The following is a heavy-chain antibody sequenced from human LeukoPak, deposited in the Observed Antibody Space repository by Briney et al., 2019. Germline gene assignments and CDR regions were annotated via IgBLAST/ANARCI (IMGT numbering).Heavy chain of an antibody. V-gene: IGHV3-23*01. CDR2: ISGSGDST. CDR3: AKCGRGYDFGDYSYYYMDV. Sequence: GGSLRLSCAASGFTFSSYAMSWVRQAPGKGLEWVSAISGSGDSTYYADSAKGQFTISRDNSKNTLYLQMNSLRAADTAVYDCAKCGRGYDFGDYSYYYMDVWGKGTTVTVSS. D-gene: IGHD5-12*01. CDR1: GFTFSSYA. J-gene: IGHJ6*03.